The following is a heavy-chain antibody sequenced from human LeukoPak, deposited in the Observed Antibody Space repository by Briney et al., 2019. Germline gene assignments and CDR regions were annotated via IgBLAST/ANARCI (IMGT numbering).Heavy chain of an antibody. V-gene: IGHV1-46*01. CDR1: GYTFTSYY. D-gene: IGHD5-12*01. J-gene: IGHJ6*04. CDR2: INPSGGST. Sequence: ASVKVSCKASGYTFTSYYMHWVRQAPGQGLEWMEIINPSGGSTSYAQKFQGRVTMTRDTSTSTVYMELSSLRSEDTAVYYCARESAGGYSGYDAYYYYGMDVWGKGTTVTVSS. CDR3: ARESAGGYSGYDAYYYYGMDV.